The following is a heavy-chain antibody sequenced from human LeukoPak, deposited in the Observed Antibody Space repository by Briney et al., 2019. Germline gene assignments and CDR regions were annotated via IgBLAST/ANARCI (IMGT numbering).Heavy chain of an antibody. D-gene: IGHD1-26*01. J-gene: IGHJ4*02. CDR3: AKYSSGSYYGPGRFFDY. CDR2: ISWNSGSI. Sequence: SLRLACSASGFTFDDYAMHWVRQAPVKGQELVSGISWNSGSIGYADSVKGRFTISRDIAKNYLYLQMNSLRAEDRALYYCAKYSSGSYYGPGRFFDYWGQGTLVTVSS. CDR1: GFTFDDYA. V-gene: IGHV3-9*01.